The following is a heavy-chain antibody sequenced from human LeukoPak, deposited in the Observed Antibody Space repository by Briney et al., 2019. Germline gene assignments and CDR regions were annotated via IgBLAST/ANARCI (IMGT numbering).Heavy chain of an antibody. V-gene: IGHV3-23*01. J-gene: IGHJ4*02. CDR2: ISGSGGST. CDR3: AKAQQREYYYDSSGYYPFDY. Sequence: GGSLRLSCAASGFTFSSYAMSWVRQAPGKGLGWVSAISGSGGSTYYADSVKGRFTISRDNSKNTLYLQMNSLRAEDTAVYYCAKAQQREYYYDSSGYYPFDYWGQGTLVTVSS. D-gene: IGHD3-22*01. CDR1: GFTFSSYA.